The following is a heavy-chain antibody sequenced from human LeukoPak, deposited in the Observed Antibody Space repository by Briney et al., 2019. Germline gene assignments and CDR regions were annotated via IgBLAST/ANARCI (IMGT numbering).Heavy chain of an antibody. Sequence: GGPLRLSCAASGFTFSSYWMSWVRQAPGKGLEWVANIKQDGSVKQYVDSVKGRFIISRDNAKNSLYLQMNSLRAEDTAMYYCARDATAHWEYWGQGTLVTVSS. V-gene: IGHV3-7*01. CDR1: GFTFSSYW. J-gene: IGHJ4*02. D-gene: IGHD1-26*01. CDR3: ARDATAHWEY. CDR2: IKQDGSVK.